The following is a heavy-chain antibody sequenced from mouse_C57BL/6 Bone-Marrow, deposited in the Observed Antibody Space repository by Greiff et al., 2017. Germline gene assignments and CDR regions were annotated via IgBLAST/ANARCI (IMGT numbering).Heavy chain of an antibody. CDR2: ISYDGSN. CDR3: AREGEY. V-gene: IGHV3-6*01. J-gene: IGHJ4*01. Sequence: ESGPGLVKPSQSLSLTCSVTGYSITSRYHWNWIRQFPGNKLEWMGHISYDGSNNYNPSLKKRISITRDTSTNQFFLKLKAVTTEDTATYYCAREGEYWGHGTSVTVAS. CDR1: GYSITSRYH.